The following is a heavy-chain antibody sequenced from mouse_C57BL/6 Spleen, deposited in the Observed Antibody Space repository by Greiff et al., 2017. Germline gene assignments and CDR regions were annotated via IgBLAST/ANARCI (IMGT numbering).Heavy chain of an antibody. J-gene: IGHJ2*01. V-gene: IGHV7-3*01. CDR2: IRNKANGYTT. Sequence: DVKLVESGGGLVQPGGSLSLSCAASGFTFTDYYMSWVRQPPGKALEWLGFIRNKANGYTTEYSASVKGRFTISRDNSKSILYLQMNALRAEDSATYYCARYDYYGSSYYFDYWGQGTTLTVSS. CDR3: ARYDYYGSSYYFDY. D-gene: IGHD1-1*01. CDR1: GFTFTDYY.